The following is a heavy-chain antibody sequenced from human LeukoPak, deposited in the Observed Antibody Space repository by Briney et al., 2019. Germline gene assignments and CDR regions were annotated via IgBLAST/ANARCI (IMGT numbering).Heavy chain of an antibody. CDR2: INPSGGST. CDR1: GYTFTDYY. Sequence: ASVKVSCKASGYTFTDYYFHWVRQAPGQGLEWMGVINPSGGSTAYAQQFQGRVTMTRDTSTSTVYMELSSLRSEDTAVYYCARHSLIGTTPFDYWGQGTLVTVSS. CDR3: ARHSLIGTTPFDY. V-gene: IGHV1-46*01. D-gene: IGHD1-20*01. J-gene: IGHJ4*02.